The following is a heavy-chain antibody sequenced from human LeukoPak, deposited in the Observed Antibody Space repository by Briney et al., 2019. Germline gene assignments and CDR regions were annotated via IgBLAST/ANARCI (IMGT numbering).Heavy chain of an antibody. J-gene: IGHJ4*02. CDR1: RITFSNAW. CDR3: ATGIVTGTSR. D-gene: IGHD2-21*02. Sequence: PGGSLRLSCAISRITFSNAWPSWVRQAPGKELEWVGRIRSKTEGETKEYAASVEGRFTISRDDPRNRLYLQMNSLKTEGTAVYYCATGIVTGTSRWGQGTLVSVSS. V-gene: IGHV3-15*01. CDR2: IRSKTEGETK.